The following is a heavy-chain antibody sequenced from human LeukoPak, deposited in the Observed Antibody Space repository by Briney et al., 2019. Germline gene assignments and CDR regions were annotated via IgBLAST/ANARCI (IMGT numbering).Heavy chain of an antibody. D-gene: IGHD5-24*01. V-gene: IGHV3-23*01. CDR3: ARKIPNGSFDS. CDR1: GFTFNDYT. Sequence: GGSLRLSCAASGFTFNDYTMAWVRQGPGKGLEFVSSINNGGGATYYTDSVKGRFTISRDNSKNTLFLQMNSLRVEDTAVFYCARKIPNGSFDSWGQGTLVTVSS. CDR2: INNGGGAT. J-gene: IGHJ4*02.